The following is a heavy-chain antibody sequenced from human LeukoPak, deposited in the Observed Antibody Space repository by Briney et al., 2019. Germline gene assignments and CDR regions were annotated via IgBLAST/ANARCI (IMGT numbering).Heavy chain of an antibody. D-gene: IGHD3-10*01. CDR1: GYTFTSYA. CDR3: ARALLPPQNYYGSGSYYLFDY. J-gene: IGHJ4*02. V-gene: IGHV1-3*01. Sequence: ASVKVSCKASGYTFTSYAMHWVRQAPGQRLEWMGWSNAGNGNTKYSQKFQGRVTITRDTSASTAYMELSSLRSEDTAVYYCARALLPPQNYYGSGSYYLFDYWGQGTLVTVSS. CDR2: SNAGNGNT.